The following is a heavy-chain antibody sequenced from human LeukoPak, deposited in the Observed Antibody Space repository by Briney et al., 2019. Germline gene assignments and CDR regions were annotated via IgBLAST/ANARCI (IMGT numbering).Heavy chain of an antibody. CDR2: INHSGST. D-gene: IGHD2-2*01. J-gene: IGHJ4*02. V-gene: IGHV4-34*01. Sequence: PPETLSLTCTVPVGSIRTYFSSWIRPPPRKGLEWSGEINHSGSTNYNPSLKSRVTISVDTSKNQFSLKLSSVTAADTAVYYCARRVGYCSSTSCYSGIQHDYWGQGTLVTVSS. CDR3: ARRVGYCSSTSCYSGIQHDY. CDR1: VGSIRTYF.